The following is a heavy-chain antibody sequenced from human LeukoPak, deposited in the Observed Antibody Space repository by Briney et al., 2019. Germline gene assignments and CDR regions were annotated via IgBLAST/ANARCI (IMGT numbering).Heavy chain of an antibody. V-gene: IGHV3-21*01. CDR1: GFTFSSYS. CDR2: ISSSSSYI. J-gene: IGHJ6*03. Sequence: GGSLRLSCAASGFTFSSYSMNWVRQAPGKGLEWVSSISSSSSYIYYADSVKGRFTISRDNAKNSLYLQMNSLRAEDTAVYYCARDVLVTRGYYYYYMDVWGKGTTVTISS. CDR3: ARDVLVTRGYYYYYMDV. D-gene: IGHD4-23*01.